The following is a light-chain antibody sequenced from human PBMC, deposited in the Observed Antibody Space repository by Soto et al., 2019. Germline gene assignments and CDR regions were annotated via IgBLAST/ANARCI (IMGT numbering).Light chain of an antibody. Sequence: DIVLTQSPGTLSLSPGERATLSCRASQSVTNNYLAWFQQKPGQAPRLLMYGASSRATGIPDRFSGSGSGTDFTLTITRLEPEDFAVYFCQQYGSPITFGQGTRLEIK. CDR1: QSVTNNY. J-gene: IGKJ5*01. CDR3: QQYGSPIT. V-gene: IGKV3-20*01. CDR2: GAS.